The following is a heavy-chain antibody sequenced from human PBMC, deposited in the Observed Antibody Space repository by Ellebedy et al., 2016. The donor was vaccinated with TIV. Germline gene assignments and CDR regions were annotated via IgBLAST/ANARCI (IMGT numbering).Heavy chain of an antibody. J-gene: IGHJ4*02. CDR3: ARLGGILPYFAY. D-gene: IGHD3-16*01. Sequence: SETLSLTCTVSGGSISSSSYYWVWLRQPPGKGLEWIGSINFSGRTYYNPSLKSRLTISIATSRDQFSLKVNSVTAADTAVYYCARLGGILPYFAYWGQGTLLTVSS. CDR2: INFSGRT. V-gene: IGHV4-39*01. CDR1: GGSISSSSYY.